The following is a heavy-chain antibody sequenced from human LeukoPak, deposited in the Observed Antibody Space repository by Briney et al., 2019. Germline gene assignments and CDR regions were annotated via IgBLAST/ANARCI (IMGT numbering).Heavy chain of an antibody. D-gene: IGHD4-11*01. J-gene: IGHJ5*02. Sequence: ASVNVSCKASGFRFTSFGVSWVRQAPGQGREWMGWISTYIGVTHYAEKFEDRVTMTIDTSTTTAYMELRSLRYDDTAVYYCARDSDYSGNGNGDGFDPWGQGTVVTVSS. V-gene: IGHV1-18*04. CDR2: ISTYIGVT. CDR1: GFRFTSFG. CDR3: ARDSDYSGNGNGDGFDP.